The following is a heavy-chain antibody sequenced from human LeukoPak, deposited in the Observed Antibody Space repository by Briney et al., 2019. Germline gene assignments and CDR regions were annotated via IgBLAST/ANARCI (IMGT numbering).Heavy chain of an antibody. CDR3: ARGDYDFWSGYYAESGYYYYMDV. CDR1: GGTFSSYA. D-gene: IGHD3-3*01. J-gene: IGHJ6*03. Sequence: SVKVSCKASGGTFSSYAISWVRQAPGQGLEWMGGIIPIFGTANYAQKFQGRVTITADESTSTAYMELSSLRSEDTAVYYCARGDYDFWSGYYAESGYYYYMDVWGKGTTVTVSS. V-gene: IGHV1-69*01. CDR2: IIPIFGTA.